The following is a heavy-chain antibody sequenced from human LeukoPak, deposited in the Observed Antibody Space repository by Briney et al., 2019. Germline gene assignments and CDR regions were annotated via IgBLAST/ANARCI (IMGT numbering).Heavy chain of an antibody. J-gene: IGHJ3*02. CDR2: INPSSGGT. CDR1: GYSFTVYY. CDR3: AREDASAFDI. V-gene: IGHV1-2*02. Sequence: ASVKVSCKASGYSFTVYYVHWVRQVPGQGLEWMGWINPSSGGTKFAQKFQGRVTMTRDTSISTAYMELSRLRSDDTAVYYCAREDASAFDIWGQGTMVTVSS.